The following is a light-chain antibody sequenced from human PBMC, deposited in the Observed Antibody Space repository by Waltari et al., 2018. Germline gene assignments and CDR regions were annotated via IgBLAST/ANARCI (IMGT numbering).Light chain of an antibody. CDR3: QSADSSGTYVV. CDR2: QDT. Sequence: YELTQPPSVSVSPGQTARITGSGDALPKQNAYWYQQKPGQAPMLLIYQDTKRPSGIPERFSGSSSGTTVTLTLSGAQAEDEAAYYCQSADSSGTYVVFGGGTKVTVL. J-gene: IGLJ3*02. CDR1: ALPKQN. V-gene: IGLV3-25*03.